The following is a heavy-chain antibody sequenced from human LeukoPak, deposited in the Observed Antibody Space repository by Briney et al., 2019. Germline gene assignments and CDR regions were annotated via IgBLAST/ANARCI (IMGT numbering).Heavy chain of an antibody. D-gene: IGHD3-3*01. CDR1: GYTFTSYG. Sequence: ASVKVSCKASGYTFTSYGISWVRQAPGQGLEWMGWISAYNGNTNYAQKLQGRVTMTTDTSTSTAYMELRSLRSDDTAVYYCAREGYYDFWSGYYPRSYYYYYMDVWGKGTTVTVSS. J-gene: IGHJ6*03. V-gene: IGHV1-18*01. CDR3: AREGYYDFWSGYYPRSYYYYYMDV. CDR2: ISAYNGNT.